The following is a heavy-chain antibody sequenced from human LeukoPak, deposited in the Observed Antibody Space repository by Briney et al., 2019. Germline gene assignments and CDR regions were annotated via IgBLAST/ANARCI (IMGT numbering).Heavy chain of an antibody. CDR2: ISSSSSYI. CDR1: GFTFSSYS. J-gene: IGHJ4*02. D-gene: IGHD3-22*01. CDR3: AREETRYYYDSSGFFDY. V-gene: IGHV3-21*01. Sequence: GGSLRLSCAASGFTFSSYSMNWVRQAPGKWLEWVSSISSSSSYIYYADSVKGRFTISRDDAKNSMYLQMNSMRDEDTAVYYCAREETRYYYDSSGFFDYWGQGTLVTVSS.